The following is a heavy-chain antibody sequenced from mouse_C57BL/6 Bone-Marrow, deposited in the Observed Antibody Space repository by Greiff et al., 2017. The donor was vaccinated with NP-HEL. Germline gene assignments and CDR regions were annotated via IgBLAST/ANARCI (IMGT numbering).Heavy chain of an antibody. CDR2: IHPNSGST. D-gene: IGHD2-5*01. Sequence: QVQLQQPGAELVKPGASVKLSCKASGYTFTSYWMHWVKQRPGQGLEWIGMIHPNSGSTNSNEKFKSKATLTVDKSSSTAYMPLSSLTSEDSAVYYCARGSTIVTTNLAYWGQGTLVTVSA. V-gene: IGHV1-64*01. J-gene: IGHJ3*01. CDR3: ARGSTIVTTNLAY. CDR1: GYTFTSYW.